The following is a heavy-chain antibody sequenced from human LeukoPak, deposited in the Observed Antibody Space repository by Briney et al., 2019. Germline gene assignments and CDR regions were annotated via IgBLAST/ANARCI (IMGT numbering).Heavy chain of an antibody. CDR2: IYYSGST. CDR3: AREGRYRYGYNEYHSYMDI. CDR1: GGSMNNYY. Sequence: SETLSLTCSVSGGSMNNYYWSWIRQPPGKGLEWVGYIYYSGSTNYNPSLKSRVTISVDTSKNQFSLKLSSVTAAETAVYYCAREGRYRYGYNEYHSYMDIWGKGTTVTVSS. D-gene: IGHD5-24*01. V-gene: IGHV4-59*01. J-gene: IGHJ6*03.